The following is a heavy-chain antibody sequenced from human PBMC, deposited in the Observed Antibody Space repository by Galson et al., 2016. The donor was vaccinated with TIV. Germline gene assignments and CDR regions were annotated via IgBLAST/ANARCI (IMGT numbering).Heavy chain of an antibody. CDR3: ARVPTKTFDFWSGFDNSFCMDV. CDR1: GYTLSSDS. D-gene: IGHD3-3*01. CDR2: ISGYNGNK. Sequence: SVKVSCKASGYTLSSDSISWVRQAPGQGLEWMGWISGYNGNKNYAQKFQDRVTMTTDTSTNTAYMELRSLRSDDTAVYYCARVPTKTFDFWSGFDNSFCMDVWGKGTTVTVSS. V-gene: IGHV1-18*01. J-gene: IGHJ6*04.